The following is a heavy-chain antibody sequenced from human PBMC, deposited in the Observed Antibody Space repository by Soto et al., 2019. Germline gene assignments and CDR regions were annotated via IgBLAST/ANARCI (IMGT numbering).Heavy chain of an antibody. D-gene: IGHD2-15*01. J-gene: IGHJ4*02. CDR1: GYTFTSYG. CDR2: ISAYNGNT. CDR3: VVAAQPYYFDY. V-gene: IGHV1-18*04. Sequence: GASVKVSCKASGYTFTSYGISWVRQAPGQGLEWMGWISAYNGNTNYAQKLQGRVTMTTDTSTSTAYMELRSLRSDDTAVYYCVVAAQPYYFDYCGQGTLVTVSS.